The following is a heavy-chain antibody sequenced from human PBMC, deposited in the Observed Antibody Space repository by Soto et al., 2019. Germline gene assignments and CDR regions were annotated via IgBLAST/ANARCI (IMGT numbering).Heavy chain of an antibody. CDR3: ASGGTTGTTYLDY. CDR2: IIPIYGTA. V-gene: IGHV1-69*06. D-gene: IGHD1-1*01. J-gene: IGHJ4*02. Sequence: SVKVSCKGSGGTFRSYDISWVRQAPGQGLEWMGGIIPIYGTANYAQKFQGRVTITADKSTNTAYMELSSLRSEDTAVYYCASGGTTGTTYLDYWGQGTLVTVSS. CDR1: GGTFRSYD.